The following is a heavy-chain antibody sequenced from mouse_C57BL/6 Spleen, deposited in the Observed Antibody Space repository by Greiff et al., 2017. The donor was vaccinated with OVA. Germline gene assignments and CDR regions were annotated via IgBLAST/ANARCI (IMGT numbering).Heavy chain of an antibody. Sequence: VQLQQSGAELARPGASVKLSCKASGYTFTSYGISWVKQRTGQGLEWIGEIYPRSGNTYYNEKFKGKATLTADKSSSTAYMELRSLTSEDSAVYFCARRGTTVVVPFDDWGQGTTLTVSS. CDR1: GYTFTSYG. J-gene: IGHJ2*01. CDR2: IYPRSGNT. V-gene: IGHV1-81*01. D-gene: IGHD1-1*01. CDR3: ARRGTTVVVPFDD.